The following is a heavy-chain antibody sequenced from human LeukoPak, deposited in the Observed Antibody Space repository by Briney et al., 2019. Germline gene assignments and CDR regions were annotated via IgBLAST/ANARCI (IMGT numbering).Heavy chain of an antibody. CDR1: GFTFSSYG. CDR2: ISYDGSNK. CDR3: ARDDYGGKFDY. Sequence: GGSLRLSCAASGFTFSSYGMHWVRQAPGKGLEWVAVISYDGSNKYYADSVKGRFTISRDNSKNTLYLQMNSLRAEDTAVYYCARDDYGGKFDYWGQGTLVTVSS. J-gene: IGHJ4*02. D-gene: IGHD4-23*01. V-gene: IGHV3-30*03.